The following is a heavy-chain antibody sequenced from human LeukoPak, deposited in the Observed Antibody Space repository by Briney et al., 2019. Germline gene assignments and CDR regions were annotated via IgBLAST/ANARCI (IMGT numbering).Heavy chain of an antibody. J-gene: IGHJ6*02. CDR3: ARDSGPGIAAAGTFDYYYGMDV. Sequence: GGSLRLSCAASGFTFSNYWMSWVRQAPGKGLEWVANIKQDESEKYYVDSVKGRFTISRDNAKNSLYLQMNSLRAEDTAVYYCARDSGPGIAAAGTFDYYYGMDVWGQGTTVTVSS. D-gene: IGHD6-13*01. CDR1: GFTFSNYW. V-gene: IGHV3-7*01. CDR2: IKQDESEK.